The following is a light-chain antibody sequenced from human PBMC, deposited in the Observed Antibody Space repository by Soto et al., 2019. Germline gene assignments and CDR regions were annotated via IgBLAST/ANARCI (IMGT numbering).Light chain of an antibody. CDR3: QQHSHWPPWT. CDR1: QNVRTF. CDR2: GAS. V-gene: IGKV3-11*01. Sequence: EVVLTQSPATLSLSPGERATLSCRASQNVRTFLDWYQQKPGQAPRLLIYGASNRATGIPARFSGSGSGTDFILTIRSLEPEDFAVYYCQQHSHWPPWTFGQGTRVEIQ. J-gene: IGKJ1*01.